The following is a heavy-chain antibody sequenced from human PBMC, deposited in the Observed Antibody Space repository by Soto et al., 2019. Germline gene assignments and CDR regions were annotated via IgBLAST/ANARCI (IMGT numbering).Heavy chain of an antibody. V-gene: IGHV4-61*01. D-gene: IGHD3-10*01. CDR3: ARGSGLEVTDY. CDR1: GDSIGSGNKY. J-gene: IGHJ4*02. Sequence: PSETLSLTCTVSGDSIGSGNKYWSWIRQAPGKGLEWIGYIYYSGSTNYNPSLKSRVTISVDTSKNQFSLKLSSVTAADTAVYYCARGSGLEVTDYWGQGTLVTVSS. CDR2: IYYSGST.